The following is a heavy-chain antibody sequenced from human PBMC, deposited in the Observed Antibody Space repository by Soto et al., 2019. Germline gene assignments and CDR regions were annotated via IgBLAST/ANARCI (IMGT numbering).Heavy chain of an antibody. D-gene: IGHD3-9*01. CDR1: GFTFDSYW. CDR2: INNDGSHT. V-gene: IGHV3-74*01. CDR3: ARGSNIFHGIDY. Sequence: EVQLVESGGGLVQPGGSLRLSCTPSGFTFDSYWMHCVRQAPGKGLVWVSRINNDGSHTDYAVSVQGRFTIARDNANNKLYVEMDSLRVEDTAVYYCARGSNIFHGIDYRGKGTLVTVSS. J-gene: IGHJ4*02.